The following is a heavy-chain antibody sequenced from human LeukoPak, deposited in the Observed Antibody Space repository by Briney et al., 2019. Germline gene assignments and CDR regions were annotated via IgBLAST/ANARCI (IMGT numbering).Heavy chain of an antibody. Sequence: GGSLRLSCAASGFTYSNAWMNWVRQAPGKGLELVGHIKSKAGGGTTDYAAPVKGRFTISRDDSKNTLYLQMNSLKTEDTAVYYCTRYGNTGNFDYWGQGTLVTVSS. D-gene: IGHD5-24*01. V-gene: IGHV3-15*01. CDR2: IKSKAGGGTT. CDR3: TRYGNTGNFDY. CDR1: GFTYSNAW. J-gene: IGHJ4*02.